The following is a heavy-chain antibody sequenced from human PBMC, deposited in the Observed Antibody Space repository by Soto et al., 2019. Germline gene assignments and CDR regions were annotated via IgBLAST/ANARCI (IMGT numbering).Heavy chain of an antibody. CDR2: TYYRSKWYK. D-gene: IGHD6-13*01. Sequence: SQTLLLSCAISGNSFSSNSAAWNWVRQSPSRGLEWLGRTYYRSKWYKDYAASVKSRITINADTSKNQFSLQLNSVTPEDTAVYYCARVSGYGSNIYYYGMDVWGQGTTVTVSS. J-gene: IGHJ6*02. CDR3: ARVSGYGSNIYYYGMDV. V-gene: IGHV6-1*01. CDR1: GNSFSSNSAA.